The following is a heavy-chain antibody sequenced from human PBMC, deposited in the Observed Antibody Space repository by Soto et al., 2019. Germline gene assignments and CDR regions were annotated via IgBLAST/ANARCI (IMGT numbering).Heavy chain of an antibody. Sequence: ETLSLTCAVYGGSFSGYYWSWIRQPPGKGLEWIGEINHSGSTNYNPSLKSRVTISVDKSKNQFSLKLSSVTAADTAVYYCARTRYSSGWYSVGFDYWGQGTLVTVSS. CDR3: ARTRYSSGWYSVGFDY. J-gene: IGHJ4*02. CDR1: GGSFSGYY. CDR2: INHSGST. V-gene: IGHV4-34*01. D-gene: IGHD6-19*01.